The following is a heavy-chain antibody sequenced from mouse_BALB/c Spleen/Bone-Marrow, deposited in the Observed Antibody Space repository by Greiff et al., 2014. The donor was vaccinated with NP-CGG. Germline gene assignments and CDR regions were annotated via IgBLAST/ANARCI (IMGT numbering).Heavy chain of an antibody. CDR3: TTLARNYFDY. Sequence: EVHLVESGTVLARPGASVKMSCKASGYTFTSYWMHWVKQRPGQGLEWIGTIYPGSSDTTYNQKFKGKAKLTAVTSTSTAYMELSSLTNEDSAVYYCTTLARNYFDYWGQGTTLTVSS. V-gene: IGHV1-5*01. J-gene: IGHJ2*01. CDR2: IYPGSSDT. CDR1: GYTFTSYW.